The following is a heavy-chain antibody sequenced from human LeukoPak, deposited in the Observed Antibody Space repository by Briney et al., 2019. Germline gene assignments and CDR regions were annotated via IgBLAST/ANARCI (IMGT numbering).Heavy chain of an antibody. V-gene: IGHV1-8*03. CDR2: MNPNSGNT. Sequence: ASVKVSCKASGYTFTSYDINWVRQATGQGLEWMGWMNPNSGNTGYAQKFQGRVTITRNTSISTAYMELSSLRSEDTAVYYCARVGTVRGAVAGTTELDYFDYWGQGTLVTVSS. CDR1: GYTFTSYD. D-gene: IGHD6-19*01. J-gene: IGHJ4*02. CDR3: ARVGTVRGAVAGTTELDYFDY.